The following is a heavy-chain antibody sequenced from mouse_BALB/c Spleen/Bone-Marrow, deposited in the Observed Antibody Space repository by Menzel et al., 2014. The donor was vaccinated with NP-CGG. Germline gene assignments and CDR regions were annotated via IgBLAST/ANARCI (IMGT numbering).Heavy chain of an antibody. CDR1: GYTFTSYY. Sequence: QVQLQQSGAELVKPGASMKLSCKASGYTFTSYYMYWVKQRPGQGLEWIGEINPSNGGTNFNEKFKSKATLTVDKSSSTAYMQLSSLTSEDSAVYYCTRYGNYYFDYWGQGTTHTVSS. D-gene: IGHD2-1*01. J-gene: IGHJ2*01. CDR2: INPSNGGT. CDR3: TRYGNYYFDY. V-gene: IGHV1S81*02.